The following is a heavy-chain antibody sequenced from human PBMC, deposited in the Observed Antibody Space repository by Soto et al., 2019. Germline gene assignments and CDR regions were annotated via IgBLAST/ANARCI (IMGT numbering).Heavy chain of an antibody. CDR1: GGSISSSTHY. D-gene: IGHD2-15*01. CDR3: AKGYCSGGSCYGFDY. CDR2: IHYSGST. J-gene: IGHJ4*02. Sequence: SETLSLTCTVSGGSISSSTHYWGWIRQPPGKGLEWIGSIHYSGSTYYNPSLKSRVTISVDTSKNQFPLKLSSVTAADTAVYYCAKGYCSGGSCYGFDYWGQGTLVTVSS. V-gene: IGHV4-39*06.